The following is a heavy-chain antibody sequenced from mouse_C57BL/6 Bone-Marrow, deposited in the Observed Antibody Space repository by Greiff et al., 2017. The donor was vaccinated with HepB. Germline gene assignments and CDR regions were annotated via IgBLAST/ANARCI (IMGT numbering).Heavy chain of an antibody. CDR1: GFTFSDYY. V-gene: IGHV5-12*01. Sequence: EVQVVESGGGLVQPGGSLKLSCAASGFTFSDYYMYWVRQTPEKRLEWVAYISNGGGSTYYPDTVKGRITISRDNAKNTLYLQMSRLKSEDTAMYYCARHLTGTRDAMDYWGQGTSVTVSS. CDR2: ISNGGGST. D-gene: IGHD3-3*01. CDR3: ARHLTGTRDAMDY. J-gene: IGHJ4*01.